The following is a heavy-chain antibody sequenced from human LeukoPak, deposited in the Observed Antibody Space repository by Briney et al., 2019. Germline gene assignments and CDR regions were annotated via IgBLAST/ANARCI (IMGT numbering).Heavy chain of an antibody. J-gene: IGHJ4*02. CDR1: GFTFSSYA. CDR2: ISGSGGST. Sequence: GGSLRLSCAASGFTFSSYAMSWVRQAPGKGLEWVSAISGSGGSTYYADSVKGRFTISRDNSKNTLYLQMNSLRAEDTAVYYCAKNMYAGRRIGVPAAIRYYFDYWGQGTLVTVSS. CDR3: AKNMYAGRRIGVPAAIRYYFDY. D-gene: IGHD2-2*02. V-gene: IGHV3-23*01.